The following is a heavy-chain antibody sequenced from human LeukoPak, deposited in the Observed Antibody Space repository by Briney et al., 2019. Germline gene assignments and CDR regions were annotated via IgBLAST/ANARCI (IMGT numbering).Heavy chain of an antibody. CDR2: IYTSGST. Sequence: PSETLSLTCTVSGGSISSYYWSWIRQPAGKGLEWIGRIYTSGSTNYNPSLKSRVTMSVDTSKNQFSLKLSSVTAVDTAVYYCARDPPGCSSTSCYGIWGQGTLVTVSS. D-gene: IGHD2-2*01. CDR3: ARDPPGCSSTSCYGI. V-gene: IGHV4-4*07. J-gene: IGHJ4*02. CDR1: GGSISSYY.